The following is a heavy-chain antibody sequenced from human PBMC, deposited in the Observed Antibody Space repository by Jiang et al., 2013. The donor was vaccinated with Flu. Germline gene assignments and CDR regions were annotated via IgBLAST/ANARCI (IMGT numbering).Heavy chain of an antibody. V-gene: IGHV1-24*01. Sequence: SGAEVKKPGASVKVSCKVSGHSLTELSMHWVRQAPGKGLEWMGGLDPKDGKIIYAQKFQGRVTLTEDTSTGTAFMELRSLRSDYTAVYYCATDRRVRYCDADSCYPLDNWFDPWGQGTLVTVSS. CDR3: ATDRRVRYCDADSCYPLDNWFDP. D-gene: IGHD2-15*01. J-gene: IGHJ5*02. CDR2: LDPKDGKI. CDR1: GHSLTELS.